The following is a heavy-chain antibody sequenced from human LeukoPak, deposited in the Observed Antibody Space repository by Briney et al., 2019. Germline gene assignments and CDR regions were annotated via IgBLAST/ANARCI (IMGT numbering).Heavy chain of an antibody. CDR3: ARAIDSGSDT. CDR1: GGSISSGRYY. J-gene: IGHJ5*02. Sequence: TLSLTCTVSGGSISSGRYYWSWIRQPAGKGLEWIGRIYTSGSTNYNPSLKSRVTISLDTSKNQFSLNLNSVTAADTAVYYCARAIDSGSDTWGQGTLVTVSS. D-gene: IGHD5-12*01. V-gene: IGHV4-61*02. CDR2: IYTSGST.